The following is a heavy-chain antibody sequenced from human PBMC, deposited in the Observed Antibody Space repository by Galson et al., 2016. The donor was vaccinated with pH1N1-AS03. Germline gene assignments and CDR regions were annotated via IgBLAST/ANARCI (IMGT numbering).Heavy chain of an antibody. J-gene: IGHJ4*02. CDR3: ARDGGYSSGWIDF. Sequence: SLRLSCAASGFTFSTYTMNWVRQAPGKGLEWVAYISSSSRFIYYADAVQGRFTISKDSPKDSVYLHMNGLRADDTAVYYCARDGGYSSGWIDFWGQGTLVSVPP. D-gene: IGHD3-22*01. CDR1: GFTFSTYT. V-gene: IGHV3-21*01. CDR2: ISSSSRFI.